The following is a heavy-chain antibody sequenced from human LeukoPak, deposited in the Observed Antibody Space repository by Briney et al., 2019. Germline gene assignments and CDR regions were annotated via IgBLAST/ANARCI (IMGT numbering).Heavy chain of an antibody. D-gene: IGHD1-20*01. CDR2: ISGTGVGT. V-gene: IGHV3-23*01. J-gene: IGHJ4*02. Sequence: GGSLRLSCAASGFTFRNSAMSWVRQAPGKGLEWVSTISGTGVGTFYADSVKGRLTISRDDPKNTLYLQMNSLRAEDTAVYYCAKNNWNDMPFVDYWGQGTLVTVSS. CDR1: GFTFRNSA. CDR3: AKNNWNDMPFVDY.